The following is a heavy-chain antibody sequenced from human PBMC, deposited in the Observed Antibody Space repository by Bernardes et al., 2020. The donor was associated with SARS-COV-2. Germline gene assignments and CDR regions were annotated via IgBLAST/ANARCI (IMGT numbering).Heavy chain of an antibody. J-gene: IGHJ6*02. CDR3: ARDEYCTSSSCYGSFYYYYAMDV. Sequence: GGSLRLSCADSGFTFSSYAMHWVRQAPGKGLEWVAVTSNDGSNKYYADSVKGRFTISRDNSKNTLYLQMNSLRVEDTAVYYCARDEYCTSSSCYGSFYYYYAMDVWGQGTTVTVSS. CDR1: GFTFSSYA. D-gene: IGHD2-2*01. V-gene: IGHV3-30-3*01. CDR2: TSNDGSNK.